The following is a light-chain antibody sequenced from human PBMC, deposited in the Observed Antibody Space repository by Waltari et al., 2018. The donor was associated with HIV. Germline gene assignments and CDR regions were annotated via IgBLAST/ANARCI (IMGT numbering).Light chain of an antibody. V-gene: IGKV3-20*01. J-gene: IGKJ4*01. CDR3: QHFGSSHLT. Sequence: EIVLTQSPGTLSLSPGERGTLSCRASQSVSSSYLAWYQQKPGQAPRLLIYGASSRATGIPDRFSGSGSGTDFTLSIGGLEPEDFAVYYCQHFGSSHLTFGGGTKVEIK. CDR2: GAS. CDR1: QSVSSSY.